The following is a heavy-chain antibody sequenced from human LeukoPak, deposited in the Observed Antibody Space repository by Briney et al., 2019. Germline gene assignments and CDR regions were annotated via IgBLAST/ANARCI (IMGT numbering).Heavy chain of an antibody. CDR2: INLNSGGT. V-gene: IGHV1-2*02. CDR1: GFTFTGYY. Sequence: ASVKVSCKASGFTFTGYYMNWVRQAPGQGLEWMGWINLNSGGTDCAQKFQGRVSMTRDTSISTAYMELSSLRSDDTALYYCARDSFDYYGMDVWGRGATVTLSS. CDR3: ARDSFDYYGMDV. D-gene: IGHD2-2*01. J-gene: IGHJ6*02.